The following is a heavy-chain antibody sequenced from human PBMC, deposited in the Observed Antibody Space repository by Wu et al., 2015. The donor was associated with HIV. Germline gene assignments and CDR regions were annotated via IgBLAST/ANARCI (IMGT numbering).Heavy chain of an antibody. D-gene: IGHD5-24*01. Sequence: QVQLVQSGAEVKKPGSSVKVSCKASGGTFSSYAISWVRQAPGQGLEWMGGIIPIFGTANYAQKFQGRVTITADESTSTAYMELSSLRSEDTAVYYCARERDGYMRNPTNAFDIWGQGDNGSPSLQ. J-gene: IGHJ3*02. CDR1: GGTFSSYA. CDR3: ARERDGYMRNPTNAFDI. CDR2: IIPIFGTA. V-gene: IGHV1-69*12.